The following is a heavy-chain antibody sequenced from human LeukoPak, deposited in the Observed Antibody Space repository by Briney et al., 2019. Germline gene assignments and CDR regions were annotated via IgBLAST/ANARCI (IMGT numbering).Heavy chain of an antibody. CDR2: IKEDGSEK. V-gene: IGHV3-7*04. CDR1: GFTFSSYE. Sequence: GSLRLSCAASGFTFSSYEMNWVRQAPGKGLEWVANIKEDGSEKNYVDSVKGRFTISRDNAKNSLYLQMNSLRAEDTAVYYCARDHHPFTSWGQGTLVTVSS. CDR3: ARDHHPFTS. J-gene: IGHJ4*02.